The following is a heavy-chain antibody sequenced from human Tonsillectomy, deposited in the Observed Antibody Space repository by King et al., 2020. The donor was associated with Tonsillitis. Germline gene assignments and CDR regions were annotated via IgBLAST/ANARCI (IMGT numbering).Heavy chain of an antibody. Sequence: VQLVESGGGVVRPGGSLRLSCAASGFTFDDYGMSWVRQAPGKGLEWVSGIKWNGGSTGYADSVKGRFTISRDNAKNSLYLQMNSLRAEDTALYHCARGYCTSTNCFDAPFDDWGQGTLVTVSS. CDR1: GFTFDDYG. D-gene: IGHD2-2*01. CDR2: IKWNGGST. V-gene: IGHV3-20*01. CDR3: ARGYCTSTNCFDAPFDD. J-gene: IGHJ4*02.